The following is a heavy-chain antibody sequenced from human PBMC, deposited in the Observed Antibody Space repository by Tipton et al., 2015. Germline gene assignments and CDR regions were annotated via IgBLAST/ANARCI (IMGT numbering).Heavy chain of an antibody. D-gene: IGHD3-10*01. CDR1: GGSISSYY. CDR2: VFHNGDS. J-gene: IGHJ4*02. V-gene: IGHV4-59*01. CDR3: ARHKDSGTYPLDY. Sequence: LRLSCTVSGGSISSYYWSWIRQPPGKGLEYMGYVFHNGDSNYNPSLKSRVSMSVDTSKNQISLKLTSATAADTAIYYCARHKDSGTYPLDYWGQGTLVTVSS.